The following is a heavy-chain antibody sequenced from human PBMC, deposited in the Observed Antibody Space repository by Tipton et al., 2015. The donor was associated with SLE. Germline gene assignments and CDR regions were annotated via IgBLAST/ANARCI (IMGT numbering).Heavy chain of an antibody. J-gene: IGHJ4*02. Sequence: TLSLTCTVSGGSISSYYWSWIRQPPGKGLEWIGYIYYSGSTNYNPSLKSRVTISVDAPKNQFSLKLSSVTAADTAVYYCARAPSSGFYSDYWGQGTLVTVSS. V-gene: IGHV4-59*01. CDR3: ARAPSSGFYSDY. CDR2: IYYSGST. CDR1: GGSISSYY. D-gene: IGHD6-25*01.